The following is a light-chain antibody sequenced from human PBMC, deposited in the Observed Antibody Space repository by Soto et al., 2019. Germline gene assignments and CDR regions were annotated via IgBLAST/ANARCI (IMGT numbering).Light chain of an antibody. Sequence: QSALTQPASVSGSPGQSITISCTGSNNDVGAYNYVSWYQQHPGKAPKLILYEVNNQPSGVSHRFSGSKSGNTASLTISGLQADDEADYYCAAYTISSTRVFGGGTKLTVL. CDR3: AAYTISSTRV. J-gene: IGLJ3*02. CDR2: EVN. CDR1: NNDVGAYNY. V-gene: IGLV2-14*01.